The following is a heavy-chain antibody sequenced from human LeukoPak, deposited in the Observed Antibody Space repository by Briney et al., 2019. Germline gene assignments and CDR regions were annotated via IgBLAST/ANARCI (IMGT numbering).Heavy chain of an antibody. CDR2: FDPEDGET. CDR1: GYTLTELS. J-gene: IGHJ3*02. CDR3: AALRPGYSSGWYSVAFDI. V-gene: IGHV1-24*01. Sequence: ASVKVSCKVSGYTLTELSMHWVRQAPGKGLEWMGGFDPEDGETIYAQKFQGRGTMTEDTSTGTAYMELSSLRSEDTAVYYCAALRPGYSSGWYSVAFDIWGQGTMVTVSS. D-gene: IGHD6-19*01.